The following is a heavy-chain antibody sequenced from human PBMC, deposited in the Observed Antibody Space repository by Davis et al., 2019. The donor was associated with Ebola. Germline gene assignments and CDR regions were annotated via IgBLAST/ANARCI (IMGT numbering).Heavy chain of an antibody. J-gene: IGHJ4*02. D-gene: IGHD2-2*01. CDR3: AREGLCSSASCLDY. CDR2: ISSGSSYI. Sequence: GGSLRLSCAASGFTFSSYSMNWVRQAPGKGLEWVSSISSGSSYIYYADSVRGRFTISRDNAKDSLYLQMNSLRAEDTAVYYCAREGLCSSASCLDYWGQGTLVTVSS. V-gene: IGHV3-21*01. CDR1: GFTFSSYS.